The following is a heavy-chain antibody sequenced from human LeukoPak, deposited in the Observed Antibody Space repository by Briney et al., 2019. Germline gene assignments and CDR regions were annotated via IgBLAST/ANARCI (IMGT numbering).Heavy chain of an antibody. D-gene: IGHD3-16*01. J-gene: IGHJ4*02. V-gene: IGHV4-61*02. Sequence: PSETLSLTCTVSGGSISSGSYYWSWIRQPAGKGLEWIGRIYTSGSTNYNPSLKSRVTISVDTSKNQFSLKLSSVTAADTAVYYYARAPYWGSSHFDYWGQGPLVSVPS. CDR2: IYTSGST. CDR3: ARAPYWGSSHFDY. CDR1: GGSISSGSYY.